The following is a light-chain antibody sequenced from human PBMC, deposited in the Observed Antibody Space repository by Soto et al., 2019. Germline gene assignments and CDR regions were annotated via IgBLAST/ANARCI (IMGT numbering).Light chain of an antibody. CDR2: GAS. CDR3: QLSGSYLFH. J-gene: IGKJ2*01. CDR1: QRFISIY. Sequence: EIVCTQSPRTLCLSPGERARLSCRASQRFISIYLAWYQHNPGQAPRLLIYGASNRAAGTPDRFSGAGSGTDFTLIISRLEPEDCVIYHCQLSGSYLFHFGQGTKVDIK. V-gene: IGKV3-20*01.